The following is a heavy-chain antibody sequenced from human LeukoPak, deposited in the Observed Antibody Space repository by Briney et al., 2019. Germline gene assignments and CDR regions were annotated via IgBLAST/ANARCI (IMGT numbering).Heavy chain of an antibody. J-gene: IGHJ4*02. V-gene: IGHV3-23*01. CDR2: ITTSDGNT. Sequence: GGSLRLSCAASGFTFSSYTMSWVRQAPGKGLEWVSTITTSDGNTYYADSVKGRFTVSRDNSKNTLFLQMNSLRAEDTAVYYCAKASFWGQGTLVTVSS. CDR3: AKASF. CDR1: GFTFSSYT.